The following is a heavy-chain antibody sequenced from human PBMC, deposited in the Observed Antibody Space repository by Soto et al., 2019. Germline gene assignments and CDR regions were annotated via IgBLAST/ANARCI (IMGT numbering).Heavy chain of an antibody. J-gene: IGHJ5*02. CDR3: ARVRIFGVPGWFDP. CDR1: GFTFNSYE. D-gene: IGHD3-3*01. Sequence: EVQLVESGGGLVQPGGSLRLSCAASGFTFNSYEMNWVRQAPGKGLEWVSYISSSGTTMYYPDSVKGRFTISRDNAKNSLYLQMNSLRVEDTAVYYCARVRIFGVPGWFDPWGQGTLVTVSS. CDR2: ISSSGTTM. V-gene: IGHV3-48*03.